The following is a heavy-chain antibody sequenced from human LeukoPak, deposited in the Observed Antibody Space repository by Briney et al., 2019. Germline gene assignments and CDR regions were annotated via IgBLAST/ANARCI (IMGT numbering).Heavy chain of an antibody. CDR2: ISTSSSYI. V-gene: IGHV3-21*01. Sequence: PGGSLRLSCAASGFTFSGYGMNWVRQAPGKGLKWVSSISTSSSYIYYADSVKGRFTISRDNAKNSLYLQMNSLRAEDTAVYYCARDSDVDTAMVFDYWGQGTLVTVSS. D-gene: IGHD5-18*01. CDR3: ARDSDVDTAMVFDY. CDR1: GFTFSGYG. J-gene: IGHJ4*02.